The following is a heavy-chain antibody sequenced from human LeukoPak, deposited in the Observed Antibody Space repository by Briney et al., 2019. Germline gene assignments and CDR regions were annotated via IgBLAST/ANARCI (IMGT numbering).Heavy chain of an antibody. CDR2: IKQDGSGQ. V-gene: IGHV3-7*01. J-gene: IGHJ4*02. D-gene: IGHD6-6*01. CDR3: ARGDSSSKIDY. Sequence: WGSLRLSCAASGFTLSNSWMSWGRQAPGKGLEWVASIKQDGSGQYYVDSVKGRFTISKDNAKNSLYLQMNSLRAEDTAMYYCARGDSSSKIDYWGQGTLVTVPS. CDR1: GFTLSNSW.